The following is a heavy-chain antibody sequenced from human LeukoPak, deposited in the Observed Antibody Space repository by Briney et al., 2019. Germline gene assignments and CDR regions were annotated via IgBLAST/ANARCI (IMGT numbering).Heavy chain of an antibody. D-gene: IGHD6-19*01. CDR1: GFTFDDFA. CDR2: ISGDGDNT. J-gene: IGHJ5*01. V-gene: IGHV3-43*02. Sequence: GGFLGLSCVASGFTFDDFAMHWVRQAPGKGLEWVSLISGDGDNTFYADSVKGRFTISRDNSKNSLFLQMNSLRTDDTALYYCAKDFSSGWTDWFDSWGQGTLVTVSS. CDR3: AKDFSSGWTDWFDS.